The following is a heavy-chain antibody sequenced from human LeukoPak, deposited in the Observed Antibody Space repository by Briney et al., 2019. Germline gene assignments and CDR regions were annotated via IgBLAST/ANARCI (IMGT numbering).Heavy chain of an antibody. CDR3: ASIRGTLGY. Sequence: GGSLRLSCAASGFTFSDHFMDWVRQAPGKGLEWVGRIKSKANSYITQYAASMEGRFTISRDDSKNSLYLQMSSLKTEDTAMYYCASIRGTLGYWGQGTVVNVSS. V-gene: IGHV3-72*01. J-gene: IGHJ4*02. CDR1: GFTFSDHF. CDR2: IKSKANSYIT. D-gene: IGHD1-26*01.